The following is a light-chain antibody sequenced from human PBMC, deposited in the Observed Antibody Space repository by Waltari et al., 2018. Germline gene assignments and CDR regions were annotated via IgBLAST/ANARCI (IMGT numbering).Light chain of an antibody. CDR3: QVWHSSSDHVI. V-gene: IGLV3-21*04. CDR1: NIGAKG. Sequence: SYVLTQPPSVSVAPGKTAKITCGTNNIGAKGVHWYQHKPGQAPVLVIYDDRDRPSGIPERFSGSNSGDTATLTISRVNAGDEADYYCQVWHSSSDHVIFGGGTKLTVL. J-gene: IGLJ2*01. CDR2: DDR.